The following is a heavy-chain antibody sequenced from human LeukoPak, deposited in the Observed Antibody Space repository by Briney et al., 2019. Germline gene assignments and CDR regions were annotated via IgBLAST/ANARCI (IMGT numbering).Heavy chain of an antibody. V-gene: IGHV4-59*01. Sequence: PSETLSLTCTVSGGSISSYYGSWIRQPPGKGLEWIGYIYYSGSTNYNPSLKSRVTISVDTSKNQFSLKLSSVTAADTAVYYCARAVAGGYYYYYYMDVWGKGTTVTVSS. CDR1: GGSISSYY. J-gene: IGHJ6*03. CDR3: ARAVAGGYYYYYYMDV. CDR2: IYYSGST. D-gene: IGHD6-19*01.